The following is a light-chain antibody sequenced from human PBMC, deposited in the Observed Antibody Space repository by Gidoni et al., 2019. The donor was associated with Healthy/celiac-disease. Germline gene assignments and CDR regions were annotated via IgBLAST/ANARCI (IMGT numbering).Light chain of an antibody. J-gene: IGKJ2*01. CDR2: LGS. CDR3: MQALQTPRT. Sequence: DIVITQSPLSLPVTPGEPASISCRSSQSLLHSNGYNDLDGYLQKPGQSPQLLIYLGSNRASGVPDRFSGSGSGTDFTLKISRVEAEDVGVYYCMQALQTPRTFGQGTKLEIK. V-gene: IGKV2-28*01. CDR1: QSLLHSNGYND.